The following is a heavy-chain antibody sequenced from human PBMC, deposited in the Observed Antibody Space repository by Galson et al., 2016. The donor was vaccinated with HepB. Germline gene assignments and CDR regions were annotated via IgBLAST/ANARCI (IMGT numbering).Heavy chain of an antibody. CDR3: ARGVYTEAKEHLFDV. J-gene: IGHJ3*01. V-gene: IGHV4-31*03. Sequence: TLFLTCSVSGGSMRRGEFYWTWVRQHPGKGLEWIGYIYSSGNTHYNPSLMSRLSMSVDTAKKQFSLTLRSVTAADTAVYFCARGVYTEAKEHLFDVWGQGTVVTVSS. CDR1: GGSMRRGEFY. D-gene: IGHD1/OR15-1a*01. CDR2: IYSSGNT.